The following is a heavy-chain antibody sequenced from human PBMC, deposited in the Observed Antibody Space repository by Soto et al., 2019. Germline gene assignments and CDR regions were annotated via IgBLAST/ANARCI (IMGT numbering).Heavy chain of an antibody. CDR1: GDSVSSNSAA. CDR3: ARDRDYYYDSSGYYFDY. D-gene: IGHD3-22*01. Sequence: SQTLSLTCAISGDSVSSNSAAWNWIRQSPSRGLEWLGRTYYRSKWYNDYAVSVKSRITINPDTSKNQFSLQLNSVTPEDTAVYSCARDRDYYYDSSGYYFDYWGQGTLVTVSS. J-gene: IGHJ4*02. CDR2: TYYRSKWYN. V-gene: IGHV6-1*01.